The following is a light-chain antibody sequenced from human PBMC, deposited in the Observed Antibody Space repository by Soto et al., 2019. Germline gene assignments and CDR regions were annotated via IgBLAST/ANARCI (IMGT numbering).Light chain of an antibody. CDR3: QYYGRSPLT. V-gene: IGKV3-20*01. CDR2: SAS. J-gene: IGKJ4*01. CDR1: QTINKNY. Sequence: EIVLKQSPGTLSLSPCEGAALSSSASQTINKNYFAWYQQKPGQAPRPLMYSASSRATGIPDRFSGSGPGTDFTLTISRLEPEDFAVYYCQYYGRSPLTFGGGTKVDIK.